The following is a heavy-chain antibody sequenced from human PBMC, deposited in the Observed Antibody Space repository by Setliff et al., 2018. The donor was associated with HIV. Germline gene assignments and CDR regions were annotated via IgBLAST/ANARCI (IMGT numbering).Heavy chain of an antibody. Sequence: GESLKISCKGSGYTFTSYGITWVRQAPGQGLEWMGWISTYNGNTHYAQKLQGRVTMTTDTSTSTAYMELRSLRSDDTAMYYCARKYTGGPLDYWGQGTLVTVSS. CDR2: ISTYNGNT. D-gene: IGHD6-19*01. CDR1: GYTFTSYG. J-gene: IGHJ4*02. CDR3: ARKYTGGPLDY. V-gene: IGHV1-18*01.